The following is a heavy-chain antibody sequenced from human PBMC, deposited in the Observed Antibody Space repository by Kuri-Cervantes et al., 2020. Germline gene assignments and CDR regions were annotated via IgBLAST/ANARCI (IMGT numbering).Heavy chain of an antibody. CDR3: ARGGSGDYYSTMGGHYYGMDV. CDR2: ISAYNGNT. CDR1: GGTFSSYT. V-gene: IGHV1-18*01. J-gene: IGHJ6*02. D-gene: IGHD2/OR15-2a*01. Sequence: ASVKVSCKASGGTFSSYTISWVRQAPGQGLEWMGWISAYNGNTNYAQKLQGRVTMTRDTSISTAYMELSRLRSDDTAVYYCARGGSGDYYSTMGGHYYGMDVWGQGTTVTVSS.